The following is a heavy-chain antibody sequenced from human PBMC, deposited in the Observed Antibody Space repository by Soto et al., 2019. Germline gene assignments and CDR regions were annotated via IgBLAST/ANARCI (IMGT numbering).Heavy chain of an antibody. CDR3: ASTQGYCSGGSCYGDYFYYYYMDV. Sequence: QVQLQESGPGLVKPSETLSLTCTVSGGSISSYCWSWIRQPPGKGLEWIGYIYYSGSTNYNPSLKSRVTTSLDTSKNQFSLKLTSVTAADTAVYYCASTQGYCSGGSCYGDYFYYYYMDVWGKGTTVTVSS. J-gene: IGHJ6*03. CDR2: IYYSGST. D-gene: IGHD2-15*01. V-gene: IGHV4-59*01. CDR1: GGSISSYC.